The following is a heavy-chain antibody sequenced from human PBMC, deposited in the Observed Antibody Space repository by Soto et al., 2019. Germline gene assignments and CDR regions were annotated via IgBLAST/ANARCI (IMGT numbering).Heavy chain of an antibody. D-gene: IGHD1-1*01. CDR3: AKDTAWMAWSYDY. CDR2: ISGSGGST. Sequence: EVQLVESGGGLVQPGGSLRLSCAASGFTFSSYAMSWVRQAPGKGLEWVSAISGSGGSTYYADSVKGRFTITRDNSKNTLYLQMDSLRAENTAVYYCAKDTAWMAWSYDYWGQGALVTVSS. V-gene: IGHV3-23*04. J-gene: IGHJ4*02. CDR1: GFTFSSYA.